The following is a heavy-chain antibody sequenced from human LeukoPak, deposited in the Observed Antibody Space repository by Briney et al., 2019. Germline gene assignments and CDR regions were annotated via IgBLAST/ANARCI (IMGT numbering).Heavy chain of an antibody. D-gene: IGHD2-21*02. J-gene: IGHJ4*02. CDR3: AKDAGDSYHYYFDY. Sequence: GGSLRLSXAASGFTSSSYAMSWVRQAPGKGLEWVSFTSGSGGSTYYADSVKGRFTISRDNSKNTLYLQMNSLRVEDTAVYHYAKDAGDSYHYYFDYWGQGTLVTVSS. V-gene: IGHV3-23*01. CDR2: TSGSGGST. CDR1: GFTSSSYA.